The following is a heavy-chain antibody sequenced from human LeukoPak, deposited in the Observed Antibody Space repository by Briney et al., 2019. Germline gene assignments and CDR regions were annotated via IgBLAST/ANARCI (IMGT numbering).Heavy chain of an antibody. D-gene: IGHD5-18*01. CDR2: IYPGDSDT. CDR1: GYSFTSYW. V-gene: IGHV5-51*01. CDR3: ARQDAGSYGYFAY. Sequence: GESLKVSCKGSGYSFTSYWIGWVRQMPGKGLEWMGTIYPGDSDTRYSPSFQSQVTISADKSISTAYLQWSSLKASDTAMYYCARQDAGSYGYFAYWGQGTLVTVSS. J-gene: IGHJ4*02.